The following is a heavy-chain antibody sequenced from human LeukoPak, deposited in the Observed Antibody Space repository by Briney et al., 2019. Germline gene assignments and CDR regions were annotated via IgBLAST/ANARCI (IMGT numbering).Heavy chain of an antibody. CDR2: ISSSSNYI. V-gene: IGHV3-21*01. J-gene: IGHJ4*02. Sequence: GGSLRLSCAASGFTFSSYNMNWVRQAPGKGLEWVSSISSSSNYIYYADSVKGRFTISRDNAKNSVYLQVNSLRAEDTALYYCARESGSPDHWGQGTLVTVSS. D-gene: IGHD3-10*01. CDR3: ARESGSPDH. CDR1: GFTFSSYN.